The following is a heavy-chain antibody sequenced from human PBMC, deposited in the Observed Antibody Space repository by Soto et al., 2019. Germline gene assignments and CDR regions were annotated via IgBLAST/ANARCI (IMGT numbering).Heavy chain of an antibody. D-gene: IGHD3-22*01. J-gene: IGHJ4*02. CDR1: GFTFSTAW. Sequence: GSLRLSCAASGFTFSTAWMHWVRQAPGKGLEWVGLIKSKLNGETRDYAAPVKGRFTISRDDSESTVYLQMHSLTTDDTAVYYCATDYYGTMQDWGQGTLVTVSS. CDR2: IKSKLNGETR. CDR3: ATDYYGTMQD. V-gene: IGHV3-15*07.